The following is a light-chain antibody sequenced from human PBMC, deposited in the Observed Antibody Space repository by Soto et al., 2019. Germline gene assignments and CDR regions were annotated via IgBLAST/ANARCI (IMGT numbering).Light chain of an antibody. CDR3: QQYGGSPGT. Sequence: EIVLTQSPGTLSLSPGERATLSCRASQSVSSSYLAWYQQKPGQAPRLLIYDASSRATGIPDRFSGSGSGTDFTLTISGLDPEDFAVYYCQQYGGSPGTFGQGTKVEIK. V-gene: IGKV3-20*01. CDR1: QSVSSSY. CDR2: DAS. J-gene: IGKJ1*01.